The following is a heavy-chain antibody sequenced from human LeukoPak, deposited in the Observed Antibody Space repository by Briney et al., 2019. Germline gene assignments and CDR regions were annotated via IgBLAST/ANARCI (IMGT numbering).Heavy chain of an antibody. D-gene: IGHD3-10*01. CDR1: GYTFIAYY. CDR2: INPNSGGT. CDR3: ARLLWFGELTPLGY. Sequence: ASVKVSCKASGYTFIAYYIHWVRQAPGQGLEWMGWINPNSGGTNYAQKFQGRVTMTRDTSISTAYMELSRLRSDDTAVYYCARLLWFGELTPLGYWGQGTLVTVSS. J-gene: IGHJ4*02. V-gene: IGHV1-2*02.